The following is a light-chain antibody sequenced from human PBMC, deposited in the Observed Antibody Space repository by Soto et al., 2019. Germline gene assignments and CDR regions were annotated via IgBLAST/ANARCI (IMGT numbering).Light chain of an antibody. CDR2: EDN. CDR3: QSYDSNNHVV. Sequence: NFMLTQPHSVSESPGKTVTISCTRSSGSIASNYVQWYQQRPGSAPTTVIYEDNQRPSGVPDRFSGSIDSSSNSASLTISGLKTEDEADYYCQSYDSNNHVVFGGGTKPTVL. V-gene: IGLV6-57*04. J-gene: IGLJ2*01. CDR1: SGSIASNY.